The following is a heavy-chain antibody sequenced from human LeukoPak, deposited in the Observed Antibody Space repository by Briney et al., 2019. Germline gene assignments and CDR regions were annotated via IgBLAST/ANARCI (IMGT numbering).Heavy chain of an antibody. D-gene: IGHD3-22*01. CDR1: GFTFRSYG. Sequence: GGSLRLSCAASGFTFRSYGMHWVRQAPGKGLEWVAVIWFDGSNQYYSDSVKGRFTISRDNSKNTLYMQMNSLRAEDTAVYYCAKTGVANYYDSSGYYDYWGQGTLVTVSS. V-gene: IGHV3-33*06. CDR3: AKTGVANYYDSSGYYDY. J-gene: IGHJ4*02. CDR2: IWFDGSNQ.